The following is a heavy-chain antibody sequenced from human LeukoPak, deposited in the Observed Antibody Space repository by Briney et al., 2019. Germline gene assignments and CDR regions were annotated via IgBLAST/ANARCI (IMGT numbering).Heavy chain of an antibody. CDR1: GFTFSNYG. Sequence: AGGSLRLSCAASGFTFSNYGLSWVRQAPGKGLEWVANIKQDGSEKYYVDSVKGRFTISRDNAKNSLYLQMNSLRAEDTAVYYCVRDLYRIVVVPHYFDYWGQGTLVTVSS. D-gene: IGHD3-22*01. CDR3: VRDLYRIVVVPHYFDY. V-gene: IGHV3-7*01. CDR2: IKQDGSEK. J-gene: IGHJ4*02.